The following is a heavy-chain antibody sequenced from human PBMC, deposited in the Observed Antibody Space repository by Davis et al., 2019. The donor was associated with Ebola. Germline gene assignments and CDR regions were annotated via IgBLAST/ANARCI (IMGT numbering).Heavy chain of an antibody. D-gene: IGHD6-19*01. V-gene: IGHV1-45*02. Sequence: AASVKVSCKASGYTFTYRYLHWVRQAPGQALEWMGWITPFNGNTNYAQKFQDRVTITRDRSMSTAYIELSSLRSEDTAMYYCATDIAVAAPRAFDIWGQGTMVTVSS. CDR1: GYTFTYRY. CDR2: ITPFNGNT. J-gene: IGHJ3*02. CDR3: ATDIAVAAPRAFDI.